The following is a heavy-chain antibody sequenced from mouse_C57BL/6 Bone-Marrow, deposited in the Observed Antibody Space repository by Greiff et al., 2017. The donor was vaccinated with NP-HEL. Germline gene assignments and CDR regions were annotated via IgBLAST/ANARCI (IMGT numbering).Heavy chain of an antibody. D-gene: IGHD1-1*01. CDR3: ERHYYGSRRFDY. J-gene: IGHJ2*01. CDR2: LNPSSGYT. V-gene: IGHV1-7*01. Sequence: VQLQQSGAELAKPGASVKLSCKASGYTFTSYWMHWVKQRPGQGLEWIGYLNPSSGYTKYIQKFKDKATLTADNSSSTAYMQLSSLTYEDSAVYYCERHYYGSRRFDYGGQGTTLTVSS. CDR1: GYTFTSYW.